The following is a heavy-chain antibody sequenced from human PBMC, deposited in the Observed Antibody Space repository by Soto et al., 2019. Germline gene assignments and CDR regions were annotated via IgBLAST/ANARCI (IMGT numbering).Heavy chain of an antibody. V-gene: IGHV3-23*01. D-gene: IGHD2-2*02. CDR3: AKDQGIVVVPAAIWS. J-gene: IGHJ4*02. CDR1: GFTFSSYA. CDR2: ISGSGGST. Sequence: PGGSLRLSCAASGFTFSSYAMIWVRQAPGKGLEWVSAISGSGGSTYYADSVKGRFTISRDNSKNTLYLQMNSLRAEDTAVYYCAKDQGIVVVPAAIWSWGQGTLVTVSS.